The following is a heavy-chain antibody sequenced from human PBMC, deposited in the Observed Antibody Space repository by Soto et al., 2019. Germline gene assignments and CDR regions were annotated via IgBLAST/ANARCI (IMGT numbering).Heavy chain of an antibody. CDR3: ARFYDFWSGYGMDV. D-gene: IGHD3-3*01. J-gene: IGHJ6*02. CDR1: GGSFSGYY. Sequence: PSETLSLTYAVYGGSFSGYYWSWIRQPPGKGLEWIGEINHSGSTNYNPSLKSRVTISVDTSKNQFSLKLSSVTAADTAVYYCARFYDFWSGYGMDVWGQGTTVTV. V-gene: IGHV4-34*01. CDR2: INHSGST.